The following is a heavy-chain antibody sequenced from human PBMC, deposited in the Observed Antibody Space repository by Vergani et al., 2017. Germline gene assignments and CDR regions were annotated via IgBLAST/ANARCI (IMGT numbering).Heavy chain of an antibody. CDR2: IDWDDDK. V-gene: IGHV2-70*15. Sequence: QVTLRESGPALVKPTQTLTLTCTFSGFSLSTSGMCVSWIRQPPGKALEWLARIDWDDDKYYSTSLKTRLTISKDTSKNQVVLTMTNMDPVDTATYYCARMKPSGYYFQNGVFDYWGQGTLVTVSS. CDR1: GFSLSTSGMC. J-gene: IGHJ4*02. D-gene: IGHD3-22*01. CDR3: ARMKPSGYYFQNGVFDY.